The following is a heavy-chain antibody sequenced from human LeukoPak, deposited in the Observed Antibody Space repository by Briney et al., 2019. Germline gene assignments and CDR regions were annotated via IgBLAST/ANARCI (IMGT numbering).Heavy chain of an antibody. CDR2: INPNSGGT. CDR1: GYTFTGYY. CDR3: ARDSEPVLRFLEWLVYYYGMDV. J-gene: IGHJ6*02. D-gene: IGHD3-3*01. Sequence: ASVKVSCTASGYTFTGYYMHWVRQAPGQGLEWMGRINPNSGGTNYAQKFQSRVTMTRDTSISTAYMELSRLRSDDTAVYYCARDSEPVLRFLEWLVYYYGMDVWGQGTAVTVSS. V-gene: IGHV1-2*06.